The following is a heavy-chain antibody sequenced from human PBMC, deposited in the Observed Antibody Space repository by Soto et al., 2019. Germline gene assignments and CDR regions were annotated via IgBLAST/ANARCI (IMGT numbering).Heavy chain of an antibody. J-gene: IGHJ3*02. D-gene: IGHD2-2*02. CDR3: AREEAYCSSTSCYTEHAFDI. Sequence: ASVKVSCKASGYTFTGYYMHWVRQAPGQGLEWMGWINPNSGGTNYAQKFQGGVTMTRDTSISTAYMELSRLRSDDTAVYYCAREEAYCSSTSCYTEHAFDIWGQGTMVTVSS. V-gene: IGHV1-2*02. CDR2: INPNSGGT. CDR1: GYTFTGYY.